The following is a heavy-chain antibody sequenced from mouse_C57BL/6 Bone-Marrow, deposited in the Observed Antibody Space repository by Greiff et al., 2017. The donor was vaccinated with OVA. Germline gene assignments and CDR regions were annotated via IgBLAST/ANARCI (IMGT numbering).Heavy chain of an antibody. J-gene: IGHJ3*01. D-gene: IGHD1-1*01. CDR3: ARGYYGSSPFAY. CDR2: IDPSDSYT. Sequence: QVQLQQPGAELVRPGTSVKLSCKASGYTFTSYWMHWVKQRPGQGLEWIGVIDPSDSYTNYNEKFKGKATFTADTSSNTAYMQLSSLTTEDSAIYYCARGYYGSSPFAYWGQGTLVTVSA. V-gene: IGHV1-59*01. CDR1: GYTFTSYW.